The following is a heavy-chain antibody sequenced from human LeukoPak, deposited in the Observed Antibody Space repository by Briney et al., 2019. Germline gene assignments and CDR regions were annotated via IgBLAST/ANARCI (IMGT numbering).Heavy chain of an antibody. CDR2: IYYSGST. J-gene: IGHJ5*02. CDR3: ARNPSGGLVPLNWFDP. V-gene: IGHV4-28*01. Sequence: SETLSLTCAVSGYSISSSNWWGWIRQPPGKGLEWIGYIYYSGSTYYNPSLKSRVTMSVDTSKNRFSLKLSSVTAVDTAVYYCARNPSGGLVPLNWFDPWGQGTLVTVSS. CDR1: GYSISSSNW. D-gene: IGHD6-13*01.